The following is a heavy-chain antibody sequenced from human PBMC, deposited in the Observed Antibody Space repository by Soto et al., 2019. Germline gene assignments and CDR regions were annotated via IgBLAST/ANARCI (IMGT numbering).Heavy chain of an antibody. J-gene: IGHJ5*02. V-gene: IGHV1-69*06. CDR3: ARGSVRYCSSTSCYIWFDP. CDR1: GGTFSSYA. CDR2: IIPIFGTA. Sequence: SVKVSCKASGGTFSSYAISWVRQAPGQGLEWMGGIIPIFGTANYAQKFQGRVTITADKSTSTAYMELSSLRSEDTAVYYCARGSVRYCSSTSCYIWFDPWGQGTLVT. D-gene: IGHD2-2*02.